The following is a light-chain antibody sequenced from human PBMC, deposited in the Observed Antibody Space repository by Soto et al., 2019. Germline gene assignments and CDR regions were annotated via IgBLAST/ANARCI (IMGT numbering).Light chain of an antibody. CDR2: AAS. J-gene: IGKJ4*02. Sequence: DVQMTQSPSSLSASVGDRVTITCRASQGIAPYLDWFQQKPGKVPKLLLYAASTLQSGVPSRFSGSGSGTDFTLTISSLQPEDVGTYYFQKYNSAPLPFGRGTKVEIK. V-gene: IGKV1-27*01. CDR1: QGIAPY. CDR3: QKYNSAPLP.